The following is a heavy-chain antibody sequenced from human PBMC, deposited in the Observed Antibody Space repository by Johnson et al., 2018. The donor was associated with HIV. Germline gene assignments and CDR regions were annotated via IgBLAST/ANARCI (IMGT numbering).Heavy chain of an antibody. CDR3: AKDRDIVLVVYAIGAFDI. V-gene: IGHV3-30-3*01. D-gene: IGHD2-8*02. CDR1: RFTFSSYA. CDR2: ISYDGSNK. Sequence: QVQLVESGGGLVQPGGSLRLSCAASRFTFSSYAMHWVRQAPGKGLEWVAVISYDGSNKYYADSVKGRFTISRDNSKNTLYLQMNSLRAEDTAVYYCAKDRDIVLVVYAIGAFDIWGQGTMVTVSS. J-gene: IGHJ3*02.